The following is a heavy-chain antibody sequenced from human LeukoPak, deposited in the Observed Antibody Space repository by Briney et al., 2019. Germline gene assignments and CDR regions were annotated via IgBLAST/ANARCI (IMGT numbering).Heavy chain of an antibody. Sequence: SETLSLTCTVPGGSISSSSYYWGWIRQPPGKGLEWIGSIYYSGSTYYNPSLKSRVTISVDMPKKQFSLKVSSVTAADTAVYYCARPHRGYSYGFDYWGQGTLVTVSS. CDR1: GGSISSSSYY. J-gene: IGHJ4*02. D-gene: IGHD5-18*01. CDR2: IYYSGST. V-gene: IGHV4-39*01. CDR3: ARPHRGYSYGFDY.